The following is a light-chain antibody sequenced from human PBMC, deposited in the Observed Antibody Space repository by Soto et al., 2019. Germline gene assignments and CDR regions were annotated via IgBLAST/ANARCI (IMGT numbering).Light chain of an antibody. Sequence: EIVMTQSPATLSVSPGERAPLSCRASQSVSSNLAWYQQKPGQAPRLLIYGASTRATGIPARFSGSGSGTEFTLTISSLQAEDFAVYYGQQYKNWPPYTVGQGTKLEIK. J-gene: IGKJ2*01. CDR3: QQYKNWPPYT. CDR2: GAS. V-gene: IGKV3-15*01. CDR1: QSVSSN.